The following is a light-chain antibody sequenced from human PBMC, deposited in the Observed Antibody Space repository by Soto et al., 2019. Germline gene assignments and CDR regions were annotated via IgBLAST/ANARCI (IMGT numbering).Light chain of an antibody. CDR3: QTWGTGIVV. Sequence: QPVLTQSPSASASLGASVKLTCTLSSGHSSYAIAWHHLQPEKGPRYLMKLNSDGSHSKGDGVPERFSGSSSGAERYLTISSLQSEDEADYYCQTWGTGIVVFGGGTKVTVL. J-gene: IGLJ2*01. CDR1: SGHSSYA. V-gene: IGLV4-69*01. CDR2: LNSDGSH.